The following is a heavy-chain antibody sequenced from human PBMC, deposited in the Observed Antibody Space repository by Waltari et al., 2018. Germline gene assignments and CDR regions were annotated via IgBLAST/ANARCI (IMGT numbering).Heavy chain of an antibody. D-gene: IGHD3-10*01. CDR1: GFTVSSHY. J-gene: IGHJ2*01. CDR3: ARGITMVRGVMSWYFDL. Sequence: EVQLVESGGGLIQPGGSLRLSCAASGFTVSSHYMSWVRQAPGKGLEWVSVIYSGGSTYYADSVKGRFTISRDNSKNTLYLQMNSLRAEDTAVYYCARGITMVRGVMSWYFDLWGRGTLVTVSS. V-gene: IGHV3-53*01. CDR2: IYSGGST.